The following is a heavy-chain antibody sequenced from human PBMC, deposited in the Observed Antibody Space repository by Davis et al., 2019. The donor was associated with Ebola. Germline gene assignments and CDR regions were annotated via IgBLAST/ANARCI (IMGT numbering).Heavy chain of an antibody. V-gene: IGHV1-69*06. D-gene: IGHD6-13*01. Sequence: SVKVSCKASGGTFSSYAISWVRQAPGQGLEWMGGIIPIFGTANYAQKFQGRVTIIADKSTNTVYMELSSLRFEDTAVYYCTRGSGSSSWNGPWWFDPWGQGTLVTVSS. CDR3: TRGSGSSSWNGPWWFDP. CDR1: GGTFSSYA. CDR2: IIPIFGTA. J-gene: IGHJ5*02.